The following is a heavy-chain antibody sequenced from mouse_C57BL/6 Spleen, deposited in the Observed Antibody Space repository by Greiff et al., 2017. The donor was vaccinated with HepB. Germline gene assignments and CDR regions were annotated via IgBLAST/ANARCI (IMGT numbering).Heavy chain of an antibody. CDR2: INPSTGGT. CDR3: ARPIYYDYDDDY. D-gene: IGHD2-4*01. J-gene: IGHJ2*01. CDR1: GYSFTGYY. V-gene: IGHV1-42*01. Sequence: EVHLVESGPELVKPGASVKISCKASGYSFTGYYMNWVKQSPEKSLEWIGEINPSTGGTTYNQKFKAKATLTVDKSSSTAYMQLKSLTSEDSAVYYCARPIYYDYDDDYWGQGTTLTVSS.